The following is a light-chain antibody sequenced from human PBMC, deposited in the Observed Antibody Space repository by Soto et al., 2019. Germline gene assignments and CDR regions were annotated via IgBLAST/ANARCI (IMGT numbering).Light chain of an antibody. Sequence: QSALTQPASVSGSPGQSITISCTGTSSDVGSYNYVSWYQHHPGKVPKLMIYDVTNRPSGVSDRFSGSKSGNTASLTISGLQAEDEADYYCSSYTSSRTLVFGSGTKVT. V-gene: IGLV2-14*03. CDR2: DVT. CDR1: SSDVGSYNY. CDR3: SSYTSSRTLV. J-gene: IGLJ1*01.